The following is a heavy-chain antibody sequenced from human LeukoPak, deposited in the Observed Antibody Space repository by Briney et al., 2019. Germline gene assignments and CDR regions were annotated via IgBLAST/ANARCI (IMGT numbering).Heavy chain of an antibody. Sequence: SETLSLTCAVYGGSFSGYYWSWIRQPPGKGLEWIGEINHSGSTNYNPSLKSRVTISVDTSKNQFSLKLSSVTAADTAVYYCARSLSPHPKGITIFGEVIRLPYYFDYWGQGTPVTVSS. D-gene: IGHD3-3*01. CDR1: GGSFSGYY. V-gene: IGHV4-34*01. CDR2: INHSGST. CDR3: ARSLSPHPKGITIFGEVIRLPYYFDY. J-gene: IGHJ4*02.